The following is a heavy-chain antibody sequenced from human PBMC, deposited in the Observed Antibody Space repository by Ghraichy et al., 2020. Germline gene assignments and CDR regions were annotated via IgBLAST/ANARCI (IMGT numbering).Heavy chain of an antibody. J-gene: IGHJ5*02. CDR3: TTDRLRCLEWLYPRWFDP. CDR2: VNSKTEGGTT. Sequence: GGSLRLSCAASGFTFSNAWMSWVRQAPGKGLEWVGRVNSKTEGGTTDYAAPEKGRFTISREDSKNTLYMQMNSLKTEDTAVYYCTTDRLRCLEWLYPRWFDPLGLGPLVTGSS. CDR1: GFTFSNAW. D-gene: IGHD3-3*01. V-gene: IGHV3-15*01.